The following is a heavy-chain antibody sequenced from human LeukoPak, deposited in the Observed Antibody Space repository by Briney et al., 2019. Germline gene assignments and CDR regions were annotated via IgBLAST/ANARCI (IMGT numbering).Heavy chain of an antibody. CDR1: GFTFSSYA. V-gene: IGHV3-30-3*01. J-gene: IGHJ4*02. D-gene: IGHD3-3*01. CDR3: ARSFGVVTEPDY. CDR2: ISYDGSNK. Sequence: GRSLRLSCAASGFTFSSYAMHWVRQAPGKGLEWVAVISYDGSNKYYADSVKGRFTISRDNSKNTLYLQMNSLRAEDTAVYYCARSFGVVTEPDYWGQGTQVTVSS.